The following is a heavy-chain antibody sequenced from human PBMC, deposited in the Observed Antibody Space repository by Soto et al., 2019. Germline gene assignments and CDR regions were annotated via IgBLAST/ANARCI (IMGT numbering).Heavy chain of an antibody. CDR1: GGSISSYY. V-gene: IGHV4-59*01. CDR2: IYYSGST. J-gene: IGHJ4*02. CDR3: ARSDGRY. Sequence: QVQLQESGPGLVKPSETLSLTCTVSGGSISSYYWSWIRQPPGKGLEWIGYIYYSGSTNYNPSLSRRXXISVDTSKNQFSLKLRSVTAADTAVYYCARSDGRYWGQGTLVTVSS.